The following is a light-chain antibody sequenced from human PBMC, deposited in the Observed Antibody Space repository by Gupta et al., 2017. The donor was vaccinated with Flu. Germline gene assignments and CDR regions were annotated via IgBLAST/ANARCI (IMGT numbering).Light chain of an antibody. CDR3: QQTYSMPAT. Sequence: DIQMTQSPSPLYASLEDRISITCRASEDINTYLNWYQQRPGESPKLLIYSASILQGGVPSKFSGSGSGTDFTLTITNVQPGDFATYYCQQTYSMPATFGQGT. CDR2: SAS. J-gene: IGKJ2*01. V-gene: IGKV1-39*01. CDR1: EDINTY.